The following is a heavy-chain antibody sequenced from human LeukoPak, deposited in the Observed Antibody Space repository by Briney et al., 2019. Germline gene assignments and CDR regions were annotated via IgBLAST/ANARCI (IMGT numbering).Heavy chain of an antibody. V-gene: IGHV3-30*18. D-gene: IGHD3-10*01. CDR2: ISYDGSNK. CDR3: AKELWFGELLTYFDY. CDR1: GFTFSSYG. J-gene: IGHJ4*02. Sequence: GRSLRLSCAAPGFTFSSYGMHWVRQAPGKGMDWVAGISYDGSNKYYGDSVKGRFTISRNNSKNTLYLQMNSLRAEDTAVYYCAKELWFGELLTYFDYWGQGTLVTVSS.